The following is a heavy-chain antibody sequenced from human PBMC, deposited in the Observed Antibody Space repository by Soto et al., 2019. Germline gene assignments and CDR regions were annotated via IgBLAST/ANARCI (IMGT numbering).Heavy chain of an antibody. CDR1: GFTFDDYA. V-gene: IGHV3-9*01. Sequence: PGGSLRLSCAASGFTFDDYAMHWVRQAPGKGLEWVSGISWNSGSIGYADSVKGRFTISRDNAKNSLYLQMNSRRAEDTALYYCAKVTYGDYEDFYFYYCGQGTLGTV. D-gene: IGHD4-17*01. CDR2: ISWNSGSI. CDR3: AKVTYGDYEDFYFYY. J-gene: IGHJ4*02.